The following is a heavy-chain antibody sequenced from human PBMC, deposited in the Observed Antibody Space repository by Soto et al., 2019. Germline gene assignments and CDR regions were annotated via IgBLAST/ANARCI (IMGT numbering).Heavy chain of an antibody. CDR1: GGTFSSYA. Sequence: ASVKVSCKASGGTFSSYAISWVRQAPGQGLEWMGGIIPIFGTANYAQKFQGRVTITADKSTSTAYMELSSLRSEDTAVYYCARVGWAARPDEHNYYYGMEVWGQGTTVTVSS. V-gene: IGHV1-69*06. CDR3: ARVGWAARPDEHNYYYGMEV. D-gene: IGHD6-6*01. J-gene: IGHJ6*02. CDR2: IIPIFGTA.